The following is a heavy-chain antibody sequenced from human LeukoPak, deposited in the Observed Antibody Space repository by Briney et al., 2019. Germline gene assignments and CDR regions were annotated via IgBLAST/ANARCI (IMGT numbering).Heavy chain of an antibody. J-gene: IGHJ4*02. Sequence: ASVTVSCKASGYTFTGYYIHWVRQAPGQGLEWMGWINHHSGGKNYAQKFQGGVTMTRDTSITTAYMELSSLRPDDTAGYYCARDVGEYCSSTNCYASHYGGQGTLVTVS. CDR3: ARDVGEYCSSTNCYASHY. D-gene: IGHD2-2*01. V-gene: IGHV1-2*02. CDR1: GYTFTGYY. CDR2: INHHSGGK.